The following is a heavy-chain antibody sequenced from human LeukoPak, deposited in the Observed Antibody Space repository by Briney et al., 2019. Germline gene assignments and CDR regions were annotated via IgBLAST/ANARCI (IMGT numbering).Heavy chain of an antibody. CDR3: ARDIEPDCSTTSCYIKAFDM. V-gene: IGHV1-46*01. Sequence: ASVKVSCKASGYTFTSYSIYWVRQAPGQGLEWMGIINPSGGSTSNAQKFQGRVTMTRDTSTGTVYMELSSLRSEDTAVYYCARDIEPDCSTTSCYIKAFDMWGQGTMVTVSS. J-gene: IGHJ3*02. CDR1: GYTFTSYS. CDR2: INPSGGST. D-gene: IGHD2-2*02.